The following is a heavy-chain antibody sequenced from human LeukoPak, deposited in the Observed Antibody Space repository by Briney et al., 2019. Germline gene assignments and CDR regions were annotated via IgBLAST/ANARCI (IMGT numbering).Heavy chain of an antibody. V-gene: IGHV1-18*01. Sequence: GASVKVSCKASGYTFSSYGISWVRQAPGQGLEWMGWISGYNDNTKYYAQKLQGRVTMTTDTSTSTAYMELRSLRSDDTAVYYCARGAAGPSGLGYWGQGTLVTVSS. D-gene: IGHD6-25*01. CDR2: ISGYNDNT. J-gene: IGHJ4*02. CDR3: ARGAAGPSGLGY. CDR1: GYTFSSYG.